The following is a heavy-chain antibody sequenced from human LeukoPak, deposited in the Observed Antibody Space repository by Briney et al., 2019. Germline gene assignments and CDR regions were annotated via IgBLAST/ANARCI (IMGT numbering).Heavy chain of an antibody. D-gene: IGHD6-13*01. CDR2: ISSSGSYI. J-gene: IGHJ4*02. CDR1: GFTFSSYS. CDR3: ARDSAAGTIDY. Sequence: GGSLRLSCAASGFTFSSYSMNWVHQAPGKGLEGVSSISSSGSYIYYADSVKGRFTISRDNAKNSLYLQMNSLRAEDTAVYYCARDSAAGTIDYWGQGTLVTVSS. V-gene: IGHV3-21*01.